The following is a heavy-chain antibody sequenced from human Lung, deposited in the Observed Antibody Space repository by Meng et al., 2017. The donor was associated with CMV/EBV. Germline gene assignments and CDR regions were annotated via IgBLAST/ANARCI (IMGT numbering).Heavy chain of an antibody. Sequence: QVQLVQSGSELKQPGASVKVSCRPSGYTFTSSSMNWVRHAPGQGLEWMGWININTGNPTYAQGFTGRFVFSLDTSVSTAYLQIDSLKADDTAVYYCARGNGWRFDYWGQGTLVTVSS. D-gene: IGHD6-19*01. CDR1: GYTFTSSS. J-gene: IGHJ4*02. CDR3: ARGNGWRFDY. CDR2: ININTGNP. V-gene: IGHV7-4-1*01.